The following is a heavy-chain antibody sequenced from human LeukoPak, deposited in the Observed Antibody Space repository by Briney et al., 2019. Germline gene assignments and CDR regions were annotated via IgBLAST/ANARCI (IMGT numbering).Heavy chain of an antibody. CDR3: ARVAPRYCSGGSCYSGAFDI. CDR1: GFTFSSYS. V-gene: IGHV3-21*01. Sequence: PGGSLRLSCAASGFTFSSYSMNWVRQAPGKGLERVSSISSSSSYIYYADSVKGRFTISRDNAKNSLYLQMNSLRAEDTAVYYCARVAPRYCSGGSCYSGAFDIWGQGTMVTVSS. J-gene: IGHJ3*02. D-gene: IGHD2-15*01. CDR2: ISSSSSYI.